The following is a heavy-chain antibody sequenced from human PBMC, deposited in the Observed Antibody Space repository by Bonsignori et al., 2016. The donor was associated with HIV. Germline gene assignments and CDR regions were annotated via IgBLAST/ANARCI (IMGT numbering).Heavy chain of an antibody. CDR1: GFSFSGYA. Sequence: GGSLRLSCAASGFSFSGYAMHWVRQAPGKGLEWVAVISYDANNKYYTDSVKGRFTISRDNSKNTLYLQMNSLRTEDTAVYYCAASGVGASPLDFWGQGTLVTVSS. D-gene: IGHD1-26*01. J-gene: IGHJ4*02. V-gene: IGHV3-30-3*01. CDR3: AASGVGASPLDF. CDR2: ISYDANNK.